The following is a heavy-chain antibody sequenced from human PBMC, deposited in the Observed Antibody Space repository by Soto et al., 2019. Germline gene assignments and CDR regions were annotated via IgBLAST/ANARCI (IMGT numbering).Heavy chain of an antibody. J-gene: IGHJ4*02. CDR2: IIPIFGTA. CDR3: AGGYCSGGSCYDTFDY. V-gene: IGHV1-69*13. D-gene: IGHD2-15*01. Sequence: SVKVSCKASGGTFSSYAISWVRQAPGQGLEWMGGIIPIFGTANYAQKFQGRVTITADESTSTAYMELSSLRSEDTAVYYCAGGYCSGGSCYDTFDYWGQGTLVTVS. CDR1: GGTFSSYA.